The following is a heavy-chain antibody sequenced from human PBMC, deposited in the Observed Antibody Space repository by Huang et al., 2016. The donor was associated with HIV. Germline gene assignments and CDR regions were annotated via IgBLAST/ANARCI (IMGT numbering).Heavy chain of an antibody. J-gene: IGHJ4*02. D-gene: IGHD6-19*01. CDR2: IYYNGNT. Sequence: QVQLQESGPGLVKPSETLSLTCTVSGGSISGYYWSWLRQSPGKGLEWIGYIYYNGNTNYIPSLRSRVTIAVDTAKNQFSLKVNFVTAADTAVYYCARAPGYSSGWWDYWGQGTLVTVSS. CDR3: ARAPGYSSGWWDY. V-gene: IGHV4-59*01. CDR1: GGSISGYY.